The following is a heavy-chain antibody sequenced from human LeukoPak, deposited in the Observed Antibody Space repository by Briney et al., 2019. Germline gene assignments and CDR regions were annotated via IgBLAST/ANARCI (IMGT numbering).Heavy chain of an antibody. Sequence: SETLSLTCTVSGGSTDSYYYWSWIRQPPGKGLEWIGYIDYSGRTKYNLSLKSRVTISVDTSKNQFSLKLSSVTAADTAVYYCARHGHSGRYYMDVWGKGTTVTVSS. V-gene: IGHV4-59*08. D-gene: IGHD1-26*01. CDR1: GGSTDSYYY. CDR3: ARHGHSGRYYMDV. CDR2: IDYSGRT. J-gene: IGHJ6*03.